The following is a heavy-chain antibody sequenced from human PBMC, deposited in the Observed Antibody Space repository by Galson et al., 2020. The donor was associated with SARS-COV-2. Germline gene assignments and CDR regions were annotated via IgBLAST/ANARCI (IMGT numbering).Heavy chain of an antibody. J-gene: IGHJ4*02. CDR1: GGTISSSSYY. D-gene: IGHD3-10*01. V-gene: IGHV4-39*01. Sequence: SETLSLTCTVSGGTISSSSYYWGWIRQPPGKGLEWIGSIYYSGSTYYNPALKSRVTISVDTSKNQFSLKLSSVTDADTAVYYCARHDLMIERITMVRGVSYFDYWGQGTLVTVSS. CDR2: IYYSGST. CDR3: ARHDLMIERITMVRGVSYFDY.